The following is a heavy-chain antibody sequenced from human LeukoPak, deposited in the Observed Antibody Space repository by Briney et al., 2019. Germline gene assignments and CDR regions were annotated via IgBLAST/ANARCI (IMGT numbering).Heavy chain of an antibody. CDR2: IYSSGST. D-gene: IGHD2-2*02. CDR3: ARVNDCAGSSCSTRWIDP. V-gene: IGHV4-39*07. Sequence: SETLSLTCTVSGAPGSISSIAYYWGWIRQPPGKGLEWIGSIYSSGSTYYNPSLKSRVTVSIDKSNSQFSLKLNSVTAADTAVYYCARVNDCAGSSCSTRWIDPWGQGTLVTVSS. J-gene: IGHJ5*02. CDR1: GAPGSISSIAYY.